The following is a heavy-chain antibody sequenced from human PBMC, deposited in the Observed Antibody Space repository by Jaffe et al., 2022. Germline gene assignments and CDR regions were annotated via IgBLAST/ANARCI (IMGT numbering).Heavy chain of an antibody. CDR1: GGSISSSSYY. D-gene: IGHD3-3*01. V-gene: IGHV4-39*01. CDR2: IYYSGST. Sequence: QLQLQESGPGLVKPSETLSLTCTVSGGSISSSSYYWGWIRQPPGKGLEWIGSIYYSGSTYYNPSLKSRVTISVDTSKNQFSLKLSSVTAADTAVYYCARLPYYDFWSGYQNYYYYYYMDVWGKGTTVTVSS. J-gene: IGHJ6*03. CDR3: ARLPYYDFWSGYQNYYYYYYMDV.